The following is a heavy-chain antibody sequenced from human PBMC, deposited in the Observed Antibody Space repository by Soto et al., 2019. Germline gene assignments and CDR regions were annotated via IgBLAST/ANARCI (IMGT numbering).Heavy chain of an antibody. Sequence: LSLPCTVSGGSVTSGRYYWSWSRQPPGKGLEWIGYIYYTGRTSYSSSLKSRVTISVDTPENQFSLKLSSVTAADTAKYYCARSGAGSGWLGGQGTQVTVSS. CDR1: GGSVTSGRYY. J-gene: IGHJ4*02. D-gene: IGHD6-19*01. CDR2: IYYTGRT. CDR3: ARSGAGSGWL. V-gene: IGHV4-61*01.